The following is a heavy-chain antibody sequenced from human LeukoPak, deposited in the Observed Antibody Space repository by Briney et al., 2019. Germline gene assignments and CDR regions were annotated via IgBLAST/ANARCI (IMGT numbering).Heavy chain of an antibody. CDR3: ATVHSSSWYFAIDY. D-gene: IGHD6-13*01. Sequence: ASVKVSCKASGYTFTSYGISWVRQAPGKGLEWMGLVDPEDGETIYAEKFQGRVTITADTSTDTAYMELSSLRSEDTAVYYCATVHSSSWYFAIDYWGQGTLVTVSS. V-gene: IGHV1-69-2*01. CDR1: GYTFTSYG. J-gene: IGHJ4*02. CDR2: VDPEDGET.